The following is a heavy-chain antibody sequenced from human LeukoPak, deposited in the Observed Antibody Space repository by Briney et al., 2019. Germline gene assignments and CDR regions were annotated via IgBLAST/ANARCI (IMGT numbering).Heavy chain of an antibody. D-gene: IGHD3/OR15-3a*01. V-gene: IGHV3-33*03. Sequence: GRSLRLSCAASGFKFNSYGMHWVRQAPGKGLEWVAVIWYDGSKRYYADSVKGRFTISRDDSKNTLYLQINSLRVEDTAVYSCARWTGAPFYAFEIWGQGTMVTVSS. CDR3: ARWTGAPFYAFEI. CDR2: IWYDGSKR. J-gene: IGHJ3*02. CDR1: GFKFNSYG.